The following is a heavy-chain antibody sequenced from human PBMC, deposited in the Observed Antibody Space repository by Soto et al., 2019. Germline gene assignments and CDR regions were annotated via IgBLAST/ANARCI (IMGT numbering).Heavy chain of an antibody. CDR1: GYTFTSYA. CDR3: AEDSSGWYNAFDI. J-gene: IGHJ3*02. Sequence: QVQLVQSGAEVKKPGASVKVSCKASGYTFTSYAMHWVGQAPGQRLEWMGWINAGNGNTKYSQKFQGRVTITRDTSASTAYMELSSLRSEDTAVYYCAEDSSGWYNAFDIWGQGTMVTVSS. CDR2: INAGNGNT. D-gene: IGHD6-19*01. V-gene: IGHV1-3*01.